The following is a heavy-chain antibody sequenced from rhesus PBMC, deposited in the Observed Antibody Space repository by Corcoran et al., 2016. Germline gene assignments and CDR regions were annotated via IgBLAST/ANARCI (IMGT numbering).Heavy chain of an antibody. J-gene: IGHJ4*01. CDR2: IYGSRGGT. V-gene: IGHV4-76*01. D-gene: IGHD6-25*01. CDR3: ARGAAAGFDY. CDR1: GYSISSGYD. Sequence: QVQLQESGPGVVKPSETLSLTCAVSGYSISSGYDWSWIRKPPGKGLEWIGYIYGSRGGTNDNPSLTTVVTISKDTSKNHFSPKLSSVTAADTAVYYCARGAAAGFDYCGLGVLVTVSS.